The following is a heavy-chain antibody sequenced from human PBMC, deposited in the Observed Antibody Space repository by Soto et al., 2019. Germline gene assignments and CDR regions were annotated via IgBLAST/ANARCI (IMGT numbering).Heavy chain of an antibody. V-gene: IGHV1-3*01. J-gene: IGHJ4*02. D-gene: IGHD3-16*01. CDR3: AREVQLGAYYFDY. Sequence: ASVKVSCKASGYTFTDYAMHWVRQAPGQRLEWMGWIIPGNGNTGYSQKFQGRVTFISDTSASTAYVEVSRLSSEDTALYYCAREVQLGAYYFDYWGQGTLVTVSS. CDR1: GYTFTDYA. CDR2: IIPGNGNT.